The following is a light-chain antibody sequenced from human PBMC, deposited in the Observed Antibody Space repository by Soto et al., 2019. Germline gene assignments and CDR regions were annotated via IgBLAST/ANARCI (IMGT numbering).Light chain of an antibody. Sequence: DIQMTPSPSSVSASVGDRVTSTCRASQGVSTWLAWYQQKPGKAPNLLIYTASSLQSGVPSRFSGSGSGTDFTLTIDGLQPEDFATYYCQQAASFPITFGQGTRLEIK. V-gene: IGKV1-12*01. CDR1: QGVSTW. CDR2: TAS. CDR3: QQAASFPIT. J-gene: IGKJ5*01.